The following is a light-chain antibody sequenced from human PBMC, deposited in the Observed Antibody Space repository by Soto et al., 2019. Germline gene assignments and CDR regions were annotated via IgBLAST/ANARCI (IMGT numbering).Light chain of an antibody. CDR2: LGS. CDR3: MQALQTPRT. CDR1: QSLLLSNGYNY. Sequence: DIVMTQSPLSLPVTPGEPASISCRSSQSLLLSNGYNYLDWYLQKPRQSPQLLIYLGSNRASGVPDRFSGSGSGTDFTLKISRVEAEDVGVYYCMQALQTPRTFGQGTKVEIK. J-gene: IGKJ1*01. V-gene: IGKV2-28*01.